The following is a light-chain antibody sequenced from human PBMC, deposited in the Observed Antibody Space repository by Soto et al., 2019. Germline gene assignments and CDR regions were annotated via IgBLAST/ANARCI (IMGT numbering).Light chain of an antibody. J-gene: IGLJ1*01. CDR2: EVT. CDR1: NSDVGGYNY. CDR3: SSYSGSNNFRV. Sequence: QSALTQPPSASGSPGQSVTISCTGTNSDVGGYNYVSWYQQHPGKAPKLMIYEVTKRPSGVPDRFSGSKSGNTASLTVSGRQAEEEADYYCSSYSGSNNFRVFGTGTKLTVL. V-gene: IGLV2-8*01.